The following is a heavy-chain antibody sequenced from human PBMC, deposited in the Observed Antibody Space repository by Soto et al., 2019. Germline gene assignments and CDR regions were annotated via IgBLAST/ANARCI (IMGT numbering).Heavy chain of an antibody. Sequence: RASVKVSCKASGYIFTAYSMHWVRQAPGQGLEWLGWINPNSGDTIYAQKLQDRVTMTCDTSVSTAYLELSSLSSDDTALYYCAREASAVVSLDYWGQGTLVTVSS. CDR1: GYIFTAYS. D-gene: IGHD2-15*01. V-gene: IGHV1-2*02. J-gene: IGHJ4*02. CDR3: AREASAVVSLDY. CDR2: INPNSGDT.